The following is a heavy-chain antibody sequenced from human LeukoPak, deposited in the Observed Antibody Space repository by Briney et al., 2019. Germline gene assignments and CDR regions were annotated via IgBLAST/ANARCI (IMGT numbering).Heavy chain of an antibody. CDR1: GYTLTELS. Sequence: ASVKVSCKVSGYTLTELSMHWVRQAPGKGLEWMGGFDPEDGETIYAQKFQGRVTMTEDTSTDTAYMELNSLRSEDTAVYYCATERSGSYYNGDAAFDIWGQGTMVTVSS. CDR3: ATERSGSYYNGDAAFDI. V-gene: IGHV1-24*01. D-gene: IGHD3-10*01. CDR2: FDPEDGET. J-gene: IGHJ3*02.